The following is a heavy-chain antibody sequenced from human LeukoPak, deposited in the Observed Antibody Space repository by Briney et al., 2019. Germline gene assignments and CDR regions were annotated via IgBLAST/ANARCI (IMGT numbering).Heavy chain of an antibody. J-gene: IGHJ4*02. CDR3: ARDYYDSSAYRYYFDY. D-gene: IGHD3-22*01. V-gene: IGHV4-4*07. Sequence: SETLSLTCTVSGGSISSYYWSWIRQPAGKGLEWIGRIYTSGSTNYNPSLKSRVTISVDTSKNQFSLKLSSVTAADTAVYYCARDYYDSSAYRYYFDYWGQGTLVTVSS. CDR1: GGSISSYY. CDR2: IYTSGST.